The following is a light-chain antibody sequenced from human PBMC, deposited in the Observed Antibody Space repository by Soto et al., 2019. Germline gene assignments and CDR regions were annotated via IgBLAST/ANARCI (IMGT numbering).Light chain of an antibody. CDR3: QQYDSSPT. CDR1: QSVSSNF. Sequence: EIVLTQSPGTLSLSPGERATLSCRASQSVSSNFLAWYQQKPGQAPRLLIFGASNRATGIPGRFSGSGSGKDFSLTITRLEPEDFAVYYCQQYDSSPTFGQGTKVDIK. V-gene: IGKV3-20*01. CDR2: GAS. J-gene: IGKJ1*01.